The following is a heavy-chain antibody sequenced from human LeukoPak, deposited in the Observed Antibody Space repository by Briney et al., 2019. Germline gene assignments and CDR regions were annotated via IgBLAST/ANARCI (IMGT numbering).Heavy chain of an antibody. CDR2: ISYDGSNK. D-gene: IGHD3-10*01. CDR1: GFTFSSYG. CDR3: AKDLISRLLWFGEVAFDI. J-gene: IGHJ3*02. V-gene: IGHV3-30*18. Sequence: GRSLRLSCAASGFTFSSYGMHWVRQAPGKGLEWVAVISYDGSNKHYADSVKGRFTISRDNSKNTLYLQMNSLRAEDTAVYYCAKDLISRLLWFGEVAFDIWGQGTMVTVSS.